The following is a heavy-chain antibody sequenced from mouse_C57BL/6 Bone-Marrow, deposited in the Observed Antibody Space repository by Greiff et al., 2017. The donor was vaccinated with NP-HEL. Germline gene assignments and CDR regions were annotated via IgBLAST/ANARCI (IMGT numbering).Heavy chain of an antibody. CDR3: TRIGEIRLDY. CDR2: IWCDDDK. D-gene: IGHD5-1-1*01. V-gene: IGHV8-8*01. CDR1: GFSLSTFGMG. Sequence: QVTLKESGPGLLQPSPTLSLSCSFSGFSLSTFGMGVGWIRQPPGQGLEWLVHIWCDDDKYYNPVLKSRLTISKDTSQNQVFLKIANVDTADAATYYGTRIGEIRLDYWGQGTTLTVSA. J-gene: IGHJ2*01.